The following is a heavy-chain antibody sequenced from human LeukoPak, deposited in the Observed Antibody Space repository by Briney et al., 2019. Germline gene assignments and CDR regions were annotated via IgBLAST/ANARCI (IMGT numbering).Heavy chain of an antibody. CDR2: MSYDGSNK. D-gene: IGHD6-13*01. J-gene: IGHJ4*02. Sequence: PGGSLRLSCAASGFTFRNYGMHWVRQAPGKGLEWVAVMSYDGSNKYYADSVKGRFTISRDNSKNTLYLQMNNLRAEDTAVYYCAKDRKLIATAGTSWGQGTLVTVSS. V-gene: IGHV3-30*18. CDR1: GFTFRNYG. CDR3: AKDRKLIATAGTS.